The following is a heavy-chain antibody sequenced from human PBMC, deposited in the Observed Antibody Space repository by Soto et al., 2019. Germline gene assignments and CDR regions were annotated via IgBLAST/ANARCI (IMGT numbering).Heavy chain of an antibody. Sequence: PSETLSLTCTVSGGSISSYYWSWIRQPPGKGLEWIGYIYYSGSTNYNPSHKSRVTISVDTSKNQFSLKLSSVTAADTAVYYCARRYGGNFDYWGQGTLVTVS. J-gene: IGHJ4*02. CDR3: ARRYGGNFDY. CDR1: GGSISSYY. CDR2: IYYSGST. V-gene: IGHV4-59*01. D-gene: IGHD1-26*01.